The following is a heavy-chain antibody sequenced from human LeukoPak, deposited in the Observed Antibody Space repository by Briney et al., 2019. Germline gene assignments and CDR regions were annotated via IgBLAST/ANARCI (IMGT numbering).Heavy chain of an antibody. CDR1: GFTFSSYA. CDR3: ARLTGSGIVGTTGGFDH. D-gene: IGHD1-26*01. Sequence: GGSLRLSCAASGFTFSSYAMSWVRQAPGKGLEWVSVIYSGGSTYYADSVKGRFTISRDNSKNTLYLQMNSLRGEDTAIYYCARLTGSGIVGTTGGFDHWGQGTLVTVSS. J-gene: IGHJ4*02. CDR2: IYSGGST. V-gene: IGHV3-23*03.